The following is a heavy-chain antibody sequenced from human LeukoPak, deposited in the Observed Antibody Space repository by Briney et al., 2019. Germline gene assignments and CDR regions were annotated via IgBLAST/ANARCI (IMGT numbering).Heavy chain of an antibody. CDR2: ISSSSSTI. J-gene: IGHJ6*03. V-gene: IGHV3-48*01. CDR3: ARGVVWYSGSHYYMDV. Sequence: GGSLRLSCAASGFTFSSYSMNWVRQAPGQGLEWVSYISSSSSTIYDADSVKGRFTISRDNAKNSLYLQMNSLRAEDTAVYYCARGVVWYSGSHYYMDVWGKGTTVTVSS. D-gene: IGHD1-26*01. CDR1: GFTFSSYS.